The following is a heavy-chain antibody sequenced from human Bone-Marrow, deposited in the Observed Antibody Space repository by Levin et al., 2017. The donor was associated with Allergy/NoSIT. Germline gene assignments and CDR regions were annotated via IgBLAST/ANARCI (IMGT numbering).Heavy chain of an antibody. CDR3: AKDILGSGWSFDY. J-gene: IGHJ4*02. V-gene: IGHV3-9*01. D-gene: IGHD6-19*01. CDR1: GFTFDDYA. Sequence: HAGGSLRLSCAASGFTFDDYAMHWVRQAPGKGLEWVSGISWNSGSIGYADSVKGRFTISRDNAKNSLYLQMNSLRAEDTALYYCAKDILGSGWSFDYWGQGTLVTVSS. CDR2: ISWNSGSI.